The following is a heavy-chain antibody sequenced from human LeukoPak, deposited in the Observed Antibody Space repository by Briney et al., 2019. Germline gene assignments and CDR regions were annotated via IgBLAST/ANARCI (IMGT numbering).Heavy chain of an antibody. J-gene: IGHJ6*03. Sequence: EASVKVSCKASGYTFTGYYMHWVRQAPGQGLEWMGWINPNSGGTNYAQKFQGRVTMTRDTSISTAYMELSRLRSDDTAVYYCASYGSGSYYRQNYYYYYYMDVWGEGTTVTVSS. CDR3: ASYGSGSYYRQNYYYYYYMDV. CDR2: INPNSGGT. V-gene: IGHV1-2*02. CDR1: GYTFTGYY. D-gene: IGHD3-10*01.